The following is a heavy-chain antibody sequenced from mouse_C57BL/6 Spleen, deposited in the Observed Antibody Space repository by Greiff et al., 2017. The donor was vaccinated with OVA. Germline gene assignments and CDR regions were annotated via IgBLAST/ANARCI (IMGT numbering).Heavy chain of an antibody. J-gene: IGHJ2*01. CDR2: IDPSDSET. CDR3: AREGGTGYYFDY. V-gene: IGHV1-52*01. D-gene: IGHD3-3*01. Sequence: QVQLQQPGAELVRPGSSVKLSCKASGYTFTSYWMHWVKQRPIQGLEWIGNIDPSDSETNYNQKFKDKATLTVDKSSSTAYMQLSSLTAEDTAVYDCAREGGTGYYFDYWGQGTTLTVSS. CDR1: GYTFTSYW.